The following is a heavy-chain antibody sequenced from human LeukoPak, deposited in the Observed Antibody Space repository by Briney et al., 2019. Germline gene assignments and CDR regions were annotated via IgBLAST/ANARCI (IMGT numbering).Heavy chain of an antibody. V-gene: IGHV3-30*18. CDR3: AKDADGSRDGYNYVDY. J-gene: IGHJ4*02. D-gene: IGHD5-24*01. CDR1: GFTLSNYA. Sequence: GGSLRLSCAASGFTLSNYAMGWVRQAPGKGLEWVAVISYDGSNKYYADSVKGRFTISRDNSKNTLCLQMNSLRAEDTAVYYCAKDADGSRDGYNYVDYWGQGTLVTVSS. CDR2: ISYDGSNK.